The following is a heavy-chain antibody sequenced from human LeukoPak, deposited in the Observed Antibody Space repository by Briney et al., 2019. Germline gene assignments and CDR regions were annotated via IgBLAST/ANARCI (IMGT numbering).Heavy chain of an antibody. V-gene: IGHV3-7*05. CDR1: GFTFNSEW. Sequence: PGGSLRLSCGASGFTFNSEWMSWVRQAPGEGLEWVAIIKPDGSATSYVDSAKGRFTISRDNDKNSLSLQMHSLKVDDTGVYYCVRGGSMDVWGQGTAVTVSS. J-gene: IGHJ6*02. CDR2: IKPDGSAT. CDR3: VRGGSMDV.